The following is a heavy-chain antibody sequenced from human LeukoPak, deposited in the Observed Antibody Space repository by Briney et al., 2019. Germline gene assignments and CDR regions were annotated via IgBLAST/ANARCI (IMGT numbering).Heavy chain of an antibody. J-gene: IGHJ4*02. Sequence: PSETLSLTCTVSGGSISSYYWSWIRQPAGKGLEWIGRIYISGSTNYNPSLKSRVTMSVDTSRNQFSLKLSSVTAADTAVYYCARRGKDEGFDYWGQGTLVTVSS. CDR3: ARRGKDEGFDY. D-gene: IGHD5-24*01. CDR1: GGSISSYY. CDR2: IYISGST. V-gene: IGHV4-4*07.